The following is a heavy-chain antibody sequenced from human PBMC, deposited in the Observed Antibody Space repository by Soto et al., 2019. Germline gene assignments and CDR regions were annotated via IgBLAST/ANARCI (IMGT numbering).Heavy chain of an antibody. J-gene: IGHJ4*02. V-gene: IGHV1-18*04. CDR2: ISAYNGNT. CDR1: GYTFTSYG. CDR3: ARGSSSCWYDFDY. Sequence: QVQLVQSGAEVKKPGASVKVSCKASGYTFTSYGISWVRQAPGQGPEWMGWISAYNGNTNYAQKLLSRVPMTTDTPTSTAYMELRSLGSDVTAVYYCARGSSSCWYDFDYWGQGTLVTGSS. D-gene: IGHD6-19*01.